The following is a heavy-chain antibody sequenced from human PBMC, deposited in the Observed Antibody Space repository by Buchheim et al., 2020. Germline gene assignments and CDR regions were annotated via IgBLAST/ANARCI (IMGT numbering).Heavy chain of an antibody. J-gene: IGHJ4*02. D-gene: IGHD2-21*02. CDR1: GFTFSNAW. Sequence: EVQLVESGGGLVKPGGSLRLSCAASGFTFSNAWMSWVRQAPGKGLEWVGRIKSKIDGGTTDYAAPVKGRFTISRDDSKNTLYLQMNSLKTEDTAVYYCTTSKALHCGGDCYNYWGQGTL. CDR3: TTSKALHCGGDCYNY. V-gene: IGHV3-15*01. CDR2: IKSKIDGGTT.